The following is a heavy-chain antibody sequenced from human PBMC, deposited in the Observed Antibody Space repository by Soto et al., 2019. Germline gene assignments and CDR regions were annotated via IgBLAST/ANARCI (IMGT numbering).Heavy chain of an antibody. CDR1: GGSFSGYY. V-gene: IGHV4-34*01. CDR2: INHSGST. J-gene: IGHJ4*02. CDR3: ARGVGLTVYALGSGSRRFDY. D-gene: IGHD2-8*01. Sequence: PSETLSLTCAVSGGSFSGYYWSWIRQPPGKGLDWIGEINHSGSTNYNPSLKSRVTISVDTSKNQFSLKLSSVTAADTAVYYCARGVGLTVYALGSGSRRFDYWGQGTLDTSPQ.